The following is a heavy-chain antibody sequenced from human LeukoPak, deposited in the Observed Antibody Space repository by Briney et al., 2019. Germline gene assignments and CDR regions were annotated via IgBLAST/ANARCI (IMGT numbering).Heavy chain of an antibody. CDR1: GFTFSSYT. Sequence: GGSLRLSCAASGFTFSSYTMNWVRQAPGKGLEWVSSITSSSSYIYYADSVKGRFTISRDNAKNSLYLQMNSLRAEDTAVYYCARVAYYYGSGSSPFDYWGQGTLVTVSS. D-gene: IGHD3-10*01. CDR2: ITSSSSYI. J-gene: IGHJ4*02. V-gene: IGHV3-21*01. CDR3: ARVAYYYGSGSSPFDY.